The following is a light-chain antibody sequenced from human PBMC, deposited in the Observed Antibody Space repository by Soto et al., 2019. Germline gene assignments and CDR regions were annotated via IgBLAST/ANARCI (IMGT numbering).Light chain of an antibody. CDR3: QQYNTWPFT. J-gene: IGKJ2*01. CDR1: QSVSSN. CDR2: GAS. V-gene: IGKV3-15*01. Sequence: EIVMTQSPATLSVSPGERATLSCRASQSVSSNLAWYQQKPGQAPRLLIYGASTRVTGIPARFSGSGSGTEFTLSISSLQSEDSAVYYCQQYNTWPFTFGQGTKLEIK.